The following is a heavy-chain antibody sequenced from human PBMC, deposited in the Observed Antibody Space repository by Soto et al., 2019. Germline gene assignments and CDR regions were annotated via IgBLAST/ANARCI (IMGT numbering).Heavy chain of an antibody. CDR2: ISYDGSNK. V-gene: IGHV3-30-3*01. D-gene: IGHD4-17*01. CDR1: GFTSSSYA. J-gene: IGHJ2*01. CDR3: ARDGATVVTLFGYFDL. Sequence: GGSLRLSCAASGFTSSSYAMHWVRQAPGKGLEWVAVISYDGSNKYYADSVKGRFTISRDNSKNTLYLQMNSLRAEDTAVYYCARDGATVVTLFGYFDLWGRGTLVTVSS.